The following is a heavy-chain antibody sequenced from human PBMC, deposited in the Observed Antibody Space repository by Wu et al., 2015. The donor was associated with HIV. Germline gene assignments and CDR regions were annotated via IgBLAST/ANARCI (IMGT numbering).Heavy chain of an antibody. Sequence: QVQLVQSGAEVKKPGASVKVSCKASGYTFTGYYMHWVRQAPGQGLEWMGWINPNSGGTNYAQKFQGRVTMTRDTSISTAYMELSRLRSDDTAVYYCARNFWSGYPVDYYYYYMDVWGKGTTVTVSS. D-gene: IGHD3-3*01. V-gene: IGHV1-2*02. CDR1: GYTFTGYY. J-gene: IGHJ6*03. CDR2: INPNSGGT. CDR3: ARNFWSGYPVDYYYYYMDV.